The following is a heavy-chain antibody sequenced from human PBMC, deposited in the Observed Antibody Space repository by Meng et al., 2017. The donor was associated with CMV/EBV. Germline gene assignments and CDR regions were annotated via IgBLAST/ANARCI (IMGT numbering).Heavy chain of an antibody. J-gene: IGHJ6*02. CDR1: GYIFTGYY. CDR2: INPSGGST. CDR3: ARDRIVVVPGMDV. V-gene: IGHV1-46*01. D-gene: IGHD2-2*01. Sequence: ASVKVSCKASGYIFTGYYMHWVRQAPGQGLEWMGIINPSGGSTSYAQKFQGRVTMTRDTSTSTVYMELSSLRSEDTAVYYCARDRIVVVPGMDVWGQGTTVTVSS.